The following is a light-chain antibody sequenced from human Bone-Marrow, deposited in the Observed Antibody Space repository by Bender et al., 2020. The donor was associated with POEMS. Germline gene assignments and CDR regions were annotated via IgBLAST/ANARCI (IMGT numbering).Light chain of an antibody. CDR3: AVWEDSLNGWV. J-gene: IGLJ3*02. CDR1: SSNIGAHA. Sequence: QSVLTQPPSASGTPGQRVTISCSGGSSNIGAHAVNWYQHLPGTAPKLLIYSSHRRPSEVPDRFSGSRSGTSASLAISGLQSEDEVDYSCAVWEDSLNGWVFGGGTKLTVL. V-gene: IGLV1-44*01. CDR2: SSH.